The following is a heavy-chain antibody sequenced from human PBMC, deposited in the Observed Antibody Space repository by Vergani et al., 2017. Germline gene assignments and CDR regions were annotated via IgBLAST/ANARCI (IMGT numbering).Heavy chain of an antibody. CDR1: VFTFNHYA. Sequence: EVQLLESGGDLVQPGGSLRLPCAASVFTFNHYAMNWVRQAPGKGLEWVSGIRCSGGSTYYAGPVKGRFTISRDSSKNTLYLQMNSLGAGDTAVYYCAKANPRNSGYDYLYYYHAMDVWGQGTTVTVSS. CDR2: IRCSGGST. CDR3: AKANPRNSGYDYLYYYHAMDV. D-gene: IGHD5-12*01. J-gene: IGHJ6*02. V-gene: IGHV3-23*01.